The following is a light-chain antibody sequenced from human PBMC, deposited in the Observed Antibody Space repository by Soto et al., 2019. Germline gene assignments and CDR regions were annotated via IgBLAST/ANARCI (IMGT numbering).Light chain of an antibody. CDR2: EVS. V-gene: IGLV2-8*01. J-gene: IGLJ1*01. CDR1: SGDVGGNNY. Sequence: QSALTQPPSASGSPGQSVSISCTGTSGDVGGNNYVSWYQQHPGKAPKLMIYEVSKRPSGVPDRFSGSKSGNTASLTVSGLQAEDEADYFCLSYAGSTNYVFXTGTKVTVL. CDR3: LSYAGSTNYV.